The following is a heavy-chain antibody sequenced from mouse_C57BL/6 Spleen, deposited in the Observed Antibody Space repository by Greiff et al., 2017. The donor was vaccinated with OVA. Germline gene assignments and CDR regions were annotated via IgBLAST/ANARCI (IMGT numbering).Heavy chain of an antibody. CDR2: IYPGDGDT. V-gene: IGHV1-82*01. CDR3: ASPSHYYAMDY. J-gene: IGHJ4*01. CDR1: GYAFSSSW. Sequence: VKLQQSGPELVKPGASVKISCKASGYAFSSSWMNWVKQRPGKGLEWIGRIYPGDGDTNYNGKFKGKATLTADKSSSTAYMQLSSLTSEDSAVYFCASPSHYYAMDYWGQGTSVTVSS.